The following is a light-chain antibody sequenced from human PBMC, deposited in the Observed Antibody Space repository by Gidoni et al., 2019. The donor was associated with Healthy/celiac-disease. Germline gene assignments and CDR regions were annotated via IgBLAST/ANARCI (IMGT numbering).Light chain of an antibody. J-gene: IGKJ2*01. CDR1: QSVSSY. CDR2: DAS. Sequence: EIVLTQSPATLSLSPGERATLSCRASQSVSSYLAWYQQKPGQAPRLLIYDASNRATGIPARFSGSGSGTDFTLTISSLEPEDFAVYYFQQRSNWPPETFGQXTKLEIK. V-gene: IGKV3-11*01. CDR3: QQRSNWPPET.